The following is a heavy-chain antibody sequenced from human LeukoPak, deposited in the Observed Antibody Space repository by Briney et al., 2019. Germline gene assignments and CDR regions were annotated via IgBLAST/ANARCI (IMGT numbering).Heavy chain of an antibody. D-gene: IGHD6-6*01. V-gene: IGHV3-48*03. Sequence: PGGSLRLSCAASGFTFSSYEMTGVPQAPGKGLEWVSYISSSGSTIYYADSVKGRFTISRDNAKNSLYLQLNSLRAEDTAVYYCARAMYTTSSGYDYWGQGTLVTVSS. CDR3: ARAMYTTSSGYDY. J-gene: IGHJ4*02. CDR1: GFTFSSYE. CDR2: ISSSGSTI.